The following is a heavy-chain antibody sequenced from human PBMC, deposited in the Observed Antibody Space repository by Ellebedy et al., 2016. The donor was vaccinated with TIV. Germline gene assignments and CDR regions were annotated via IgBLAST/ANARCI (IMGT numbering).Heavy chain of an antibody. V-gene: IGHV3-66*01. CDR2: IYSGGST. CDR3: ARGYSYGLGYFDL. CDR1: GFTVSSKY. D-gene: IGHD5-18*01. Sequence: GESLKISCAASGFTVSSKYMSWVRQAPGKGLEWVSVIYSGGSTYYADSVKGRFTISRDNSKNTLYLQMNSLRAEDTAVYYCARGYSYGLGYFDLWGRGTLVTVSS. J-gene: IGHJ2*01.